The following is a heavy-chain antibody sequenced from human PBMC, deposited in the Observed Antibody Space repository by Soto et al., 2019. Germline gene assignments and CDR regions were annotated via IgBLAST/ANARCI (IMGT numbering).Heavy chain of an antibody. Sequence: GGSLRLSCAASGFTFSDYYMSWIRQAPGKGLEWVSYISSSGSTIYYADSVKGRFTISRDNAKNSLYLQMNSLRAEDTAVYYCARVVAGSDYDFWSGYPAVFDYWGQGTLVTVSS. V-gene: IGHV3-11*01. J-gene: IGHJ4*02. CDR1: GFTFSDYY. CDR3: ARVVAGSDYDFWSGYPAVFDY. CDR2: ISSSGSTI. D-gene: IGHD3-3*01.